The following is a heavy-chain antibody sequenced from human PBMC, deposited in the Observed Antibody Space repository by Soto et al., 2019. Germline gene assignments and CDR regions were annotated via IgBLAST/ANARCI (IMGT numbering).Heavy chain of an antibody. CDR1: GFTFSNYD. Sequence: PGGSLRLSCAASGFTFSNYDMHWVRQATGNGLEWVSAIGTAGDPYYPGSVKGRFTISRENAKNSLYLQMNSLRAGDTAVYYCARARYGGYYDYWGQGTLVTVSS. CDR2: IGTAGDP. J-gene: IGHJ4*02. V-gene: IGHV3-13*05. D-gene: IGHD2-21*02. CDR3: ARARYGGYYDY.